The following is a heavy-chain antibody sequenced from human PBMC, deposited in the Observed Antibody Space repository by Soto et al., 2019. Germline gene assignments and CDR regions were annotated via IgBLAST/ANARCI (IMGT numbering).Heavy chain of an antibody. CDR1: GGTFSSYA. CDR3: ASATYCGGDCYSEHDY. D-gene: IGHD2-21*02. Sequence: QVQLVQSGAEVKKPGSSVKVSCKASGGTFSSYAISWVLQAPGQGLEWMGGIIPIFGTANYAQKFQGRVTITADESTSTAYMELSSLRSEDTAVYYCASATYCGGDCYSEHDYWGQGTLVTVSS. J-gene: IGHJ4*02. CDR2: IIPIFGTA. V-gene: IGHV1-69*01.